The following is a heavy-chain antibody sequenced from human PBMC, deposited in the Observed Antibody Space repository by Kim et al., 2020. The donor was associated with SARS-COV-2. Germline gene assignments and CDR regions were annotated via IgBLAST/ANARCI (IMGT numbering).Heavy chain of an antibody. CDR3: ARDGAVAELFDY. CDR1: GFTFSSYG. CDR2: ISYDGSNK. J-gene: IGHJ4*02. Sequence: GGSLRLSCAASGFTFSSYGMHWVRQAPGKGLEWVAVISYDGSNKYYADSVKGRFTISRDNSKNTLYLQMNSLRAEDTAVYYCARDGAVAELFDYWGQGTLVTVSS. V-gene: IGHV3-33*05. D-gene: IGHD6-19*01.